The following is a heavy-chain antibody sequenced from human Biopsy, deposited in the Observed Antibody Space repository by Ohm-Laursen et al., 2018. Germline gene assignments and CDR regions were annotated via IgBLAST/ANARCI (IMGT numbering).Heavy chain of an antibody. CDR3: AREPRIAAVAYFDP. V-gene: IGHV4-61*01. CDR2: IYSGGNT. D-gene: IGHD6-13*01. J-gene: IGHJ5*02. Sequence: GTLSLTWTVSGDSLSSGPDNWSWIRQPPGQGLEYIGFIYSGGNTNYNPSLQNRVTMSVDTSKNQFSLILSSMTAADTAVYYCAREPRIAAVAYFDPWGQGTLVTVSS. CDR1: GDSLSSGPDN.